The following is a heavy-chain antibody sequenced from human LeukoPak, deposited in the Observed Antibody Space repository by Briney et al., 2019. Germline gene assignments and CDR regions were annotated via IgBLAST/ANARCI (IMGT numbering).Heavy chain of an antibody. J-gene: IGHJ4*02. V-gene: IGHV4-39*01. CDR1: GAPISNSRDY. CDR2: IFFSGST. Sequence: SETLSLSCTVSGAPISNSRDYWGWIRQPPGKGLEWIGSIFFSGSTYYNPSLTSRAAISVDSSKNQFSLKLSSVTAADTAFYYCARHVEIAVAGPIEYWGQGTLVPVSS. CDR3: ARHVEIAVAGPIEY. D-gene: IGHD6-19*01.